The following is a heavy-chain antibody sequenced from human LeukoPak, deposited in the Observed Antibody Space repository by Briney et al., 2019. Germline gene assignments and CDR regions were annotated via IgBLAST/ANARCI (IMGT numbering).Heavy chain of an antibody. CDR3: ARESTAAGTGLDY. CDR1: GFTFSSYW. CDR2: IKQDGSEK. D-gene: IGHD6-13*01. J-gene: IGHJ4*02. V-gene: IGHV3-7*01. Sequence: PGGSLRLSCAASGFTFSSYWMSWVRQAPGKGLEWVANIKQDGSEKYYVDSVKGRFTISRDNAKNSLYLQMNSLRAEDTAVYYCARESTAAGTGLDYWGQGTLVTVSS.